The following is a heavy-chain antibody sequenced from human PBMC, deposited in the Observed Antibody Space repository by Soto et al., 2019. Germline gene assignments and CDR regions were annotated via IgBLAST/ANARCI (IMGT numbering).Heavy chain of an antibody. Sequence: GGSLRLSCAASGFTFSSYAMHWVRQAPGKGLEWVAVISYDGSNKYYADSVKGRFTISRDNPKNTLYLQMNSLRAEDTAVYYCARDPNYYGSGSFESDPWGQGTLVTVSS. J-gene: IGHJ5*02. CDR2: ISYDGSNK. D-gene: IGHD3-10*01. V-gene: IGHV3-30-3*01. CDR3: ARDPNYYGSGSFESDP. CDR1: GFTFSSYA.